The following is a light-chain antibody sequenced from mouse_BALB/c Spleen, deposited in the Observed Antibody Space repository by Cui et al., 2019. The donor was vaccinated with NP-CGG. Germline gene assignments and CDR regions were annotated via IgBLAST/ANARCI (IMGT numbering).Light chain of an antibody. V-gene: IGLV1*01. CDR2: GTN. Sequence: QVVMNQESALTTSPGETVTLTCRSSTGAVTTNNYANWVQEKPDHLFTGLIGGTNNRAPGVPARFSGSLIGDKAALTITGAQTEDEAIYFCALWYSNHWVFGGGTKLTVL. J-gene: IGLJ1*01. CDR3: ALWYSNHWV. CDR1: TGAVTTNNY.